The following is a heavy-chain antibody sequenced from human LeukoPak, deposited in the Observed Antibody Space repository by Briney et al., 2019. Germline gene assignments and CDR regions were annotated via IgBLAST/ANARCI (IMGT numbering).Heavy chain of an antibody. Sequence: GGSLRLSCAASGFNFADHAMRWVREAPGKGLEWVSAISGISGSTTIYADSVKGRFAVSRDNSRNTLFLQMNSLRAEDTAVYYCAKNYASGRGVPYAMDVWRQGTTVTVAS. CDR3: AKNYASGRGVPYAMDV. V-gene: IGHV3-23*01. D-gene: IGHD3-10*01. CDR1: GFNFADHA. CDR2: ISGISGSTT. J-gene: IGHJ6*02.